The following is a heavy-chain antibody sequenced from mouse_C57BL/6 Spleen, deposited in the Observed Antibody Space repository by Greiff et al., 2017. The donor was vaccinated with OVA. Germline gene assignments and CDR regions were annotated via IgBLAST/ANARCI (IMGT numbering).Heavy chain of an antibody. CDR1: GYTFTSYW. Sequence: QVQLQQPGAELVKPGASVKLSCKASGYTFTSYWMHWVKQRPGQGLEWIGMIHPNSGSTNYNEKFKSKATLTVDKSSSTAYMQLSSLTSEDSAVYYCARVNYGSSYFDYWGQGTTLTVSS. V-gene: IGHV1-64*01. CDR2: IHPNSGST. D-gene: IGHD1-1*01. CDR3: ARVNYGSSYFDY. J-gene: IGHJ2*01.